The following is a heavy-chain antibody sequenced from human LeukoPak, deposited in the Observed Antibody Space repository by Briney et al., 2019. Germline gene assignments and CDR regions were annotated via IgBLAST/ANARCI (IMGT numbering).Heavy chain of an antibody. CDR1: GFTYNNYA. J-gene: IGHJ4*02. CDR2: ISRSGGST. V-gene: IGHV3-23*01. Sequence: GGSLRLSCAASGFTYNNYAMTWVRQASGKGLEWVSAISRSGGSTYYADSVKGRFTISKDNSKTTLYLQMNSLRAEDTAVYYCAKEGDYYNSIVPNYWGQGTLVTVSS. CDR3: AKEGDYYNSIVPNY. D-gene: IGHD3-22*01.